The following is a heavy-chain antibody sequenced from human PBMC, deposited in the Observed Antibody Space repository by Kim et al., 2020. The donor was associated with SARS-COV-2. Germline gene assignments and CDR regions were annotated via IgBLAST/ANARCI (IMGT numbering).Heavy chain of an antibody. J-gene: IGHJ5*02. CDR2: ISGSGGST. D-gene: IGHD3-3*01. CDR3: AKARENVLRFLEWLSPFDP. V-gene: IGHV3-23*01. Sequence: GGSLRLSCAASGFTFSSYAMSWVRQAPGKGLEWVSAISGSGGSTYYADSVKGRFTISRDNSKNTLYLQMNSLRAEDTAVYYCAKARENVLRFLEWLSPFDPWGQGTLVTVSS. CDR1: GFTFSSYA.